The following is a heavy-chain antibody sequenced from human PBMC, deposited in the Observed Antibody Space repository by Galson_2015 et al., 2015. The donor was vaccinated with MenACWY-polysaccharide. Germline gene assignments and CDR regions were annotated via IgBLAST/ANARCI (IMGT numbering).Heavy chain of an antibody. D-gene: IGHD2-2*01. CDR3: AKTQVLLDIVVVPTIDY. CDR1: GFTFSSYA. CDR2: ISVSGGST. V-gene: IGHV3-23*01. Sequence: SLRPSCAASGFTFSSYAMSWVRQAPGKGLEWVSAISVSGGSTYYADSVKGRFTISRDNSKNTLYLQMNSLRAEDTAVYYCAKTQVLLDIVVVPTIDYWGQGTLVTVSS. J-gene: IGHJ4*02.